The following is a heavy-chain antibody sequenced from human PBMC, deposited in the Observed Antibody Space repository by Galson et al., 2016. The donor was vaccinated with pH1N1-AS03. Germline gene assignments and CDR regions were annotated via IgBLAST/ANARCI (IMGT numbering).Heavy chain of an antibody. CDR3: ARSQSFYVDYFDN. J-gene: IGHJ4*02. D-gene: IGHD3-10*02. CDR1: AFISSNYG. Sequence: SLRLSCAASAFISSNYGMHWVRQAPGKGLQWVAVISYDESKKLYADSVRGRSTISRDNSKNTLYLQMNSLRPEDTAVYFCARSQSFYVDYFDNWGQGTLVIVSS. CDR2: ISYDESKK. V-gene: IGHV3-30*03.